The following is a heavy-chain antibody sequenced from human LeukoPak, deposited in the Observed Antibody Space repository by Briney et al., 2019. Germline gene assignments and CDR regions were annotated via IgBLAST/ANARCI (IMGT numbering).Heavy chain of an antibody. CDR3: AKDVPPRITIFGVVN. CDR2: IGGSGGGA. D-gene: IGHD3-3*01. J-gene: IGHJ4*02. V-gene: IGHV3-23*01. Sequence: GGSLRLSCAASGFTFSSYAMTWVRQASGKGLEWVSVIGGSGGGAYYADSVKGRFTISRDISKNTLYLQMNSLRAEDTAVYYCAKDVPPRITIFGVVNWGQGTLVTVSS. CDR1: GFTFSSYA.